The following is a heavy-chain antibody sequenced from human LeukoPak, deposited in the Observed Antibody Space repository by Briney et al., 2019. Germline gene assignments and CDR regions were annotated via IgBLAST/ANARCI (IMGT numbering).Heavy chain of an antibody. Sequence: KPSETLSLTCTVSGGSISSYYWSWIRQPPGKGLEWIWYIYYSGSTNYNPSLKSRVTISVDTSKNQFSLKLSSVTAADTAVYYCARAFYDSSGYYYWYFDYWGQGTLVTVSS. V-gene: IGHV4-59*01. CDR3: ARAFYDSSGYYYWYFDY. J-gene: IGHJ4*02. CDR1: GGSISSYY. D-gene: IGHD3-22*01. CDR2: IYYSGST.